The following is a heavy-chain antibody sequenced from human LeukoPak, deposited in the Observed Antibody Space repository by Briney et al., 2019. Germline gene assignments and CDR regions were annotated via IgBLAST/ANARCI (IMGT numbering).Heavy chain of an antibody. Sequence: ASVKVSCKASGYTFTSYYMHWVRQAPGQGREWMGIINPSGGSTSYAQKFQGRVTMTRDMSTSTVYMELSSLRSEDTAVYYCARDHHDSSGYYSRDAFDIWGQGTMVTVSS. J-gene: IGHJ3*02. CDR3: ARDHHDSSGYYSRDAFDI. V-gene: IGHV1-46*01. CDR2: INPSGGST. CDR1: GYTFTSYY. D-gene: IGHD3-22*01.